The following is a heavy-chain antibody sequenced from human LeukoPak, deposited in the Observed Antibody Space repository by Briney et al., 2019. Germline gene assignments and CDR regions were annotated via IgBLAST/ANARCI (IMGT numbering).Heavy chain of an antibody. J-gene: IGHJ4*02. D-gene: IGHD6-19*01. CDR2: IKQDGSEK. V-gene: IGHV3-7*01. Sequence: GGSLRLSCAASGFTFSSYWMSWVRQAPGKGLEWVANIKQDGSEKYYVDSVKGRFTISRDNAKNSLYLQMNSLRAEDTAVYYCARAGRPQWLYYFDYWGQGTLVTVSS. CDR1: GFTFSSYW. CDR3: ARAGRPQWLYYFDY.